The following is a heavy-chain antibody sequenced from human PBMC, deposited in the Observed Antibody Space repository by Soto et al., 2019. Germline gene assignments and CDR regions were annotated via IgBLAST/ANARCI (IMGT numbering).Heavy chain of an antibody. V-gene: IGHV1-8*02. D-gene: IGHD3-22*01. CDR2: MNPNSGNT. CDR1: GVTFNSYA. CDR3: ARADYYDRSGYLLPCGY. Sequence: SVKVSSKASGVTFNSYAINWARQANGQGLEWMGWMNPNSGNTGYAQKFQGRVTMTRNTSISTAYMELSSLRSEDTAVYYCARADYYDRSGYLLPCGYWGQGTLVTVSS. J-gene: IGHJ4*02.